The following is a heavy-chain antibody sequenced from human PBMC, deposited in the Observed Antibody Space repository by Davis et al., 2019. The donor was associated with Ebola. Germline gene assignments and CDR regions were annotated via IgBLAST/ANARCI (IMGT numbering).Heavy chain of an antibody. J-gene: IGHJ4*02. V-gene: IGHV3-48*03. CDR1: GFTFSSYE. CDR2: ISSSGSTI. Sequence: GESLKISCAASGFTFSSYEMNWVRQAPGKGLEWVSYISSSGSTIYYADSVKGRFTISRDNSKNTLYLQMNSLRAEDTAVYYRARDLSYGDYVLLDYWGQGTLVTVSS. CDR3: ARDLSYGDYVLLDY. D-gene: IGHD4-17*01.